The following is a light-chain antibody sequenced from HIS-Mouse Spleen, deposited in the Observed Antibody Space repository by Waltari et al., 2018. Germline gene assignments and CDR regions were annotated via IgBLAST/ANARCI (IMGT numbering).Light chain of an antibody. J-gene: IGLJ3*02. CDR2: GNS. V-gene: IGLV1-40*01. Sequence: QSVLTQPPSVSGAPGQRVTLACTGTSSNIGAGYDVHWYQQLPGTAPKLLIYGNSNRPSGVPDQFSGSKSGTSASLAITGLQAEDEADYYCQSYDSSLSGSVFGGGTKLTVL. CDR1: SSNIGAGYD. CDR3: QSYDSSLSGSV.